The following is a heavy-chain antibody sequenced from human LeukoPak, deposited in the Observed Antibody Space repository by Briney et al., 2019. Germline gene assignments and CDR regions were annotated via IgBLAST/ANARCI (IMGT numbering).Heavy chain of an antibody. V-gene: IGHV4-31*03. J-gene: IGHJ4*02. CDR1: GGSISSGGYY. D-gene: IGHD5-12*01. CDR3: ARALVATTPGGYYFDY. Sequence: SETLSLTCTVSGGSISSGGYYWSWIRQHPGKGLEWIGYIYYRGSTYYNPSLKSRVTISVDTSKNQFSLKLSSVTAADTAVYYCARALVATTPGGYYFDYWGQGTLVTVSS. CDR2: IYYRGST.